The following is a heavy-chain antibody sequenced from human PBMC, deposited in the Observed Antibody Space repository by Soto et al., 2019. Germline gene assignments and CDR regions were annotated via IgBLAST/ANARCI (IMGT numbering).Heavy chain of an antibody. CDR3: ARHHEATDGGY. J-gene: IGHJ4*02. Sequence: QLQLQESGPGLVKPSETLSLTCTVSGGSISSSSYYWGWIRQPPGKGLEWIGSIYYSGSTSYNPSLKSRVTISVNTSKNQYSLKLSSVTAADTAVYSCARHHEATDGGYWGQGTLVTVSS. CDR2: IYYSGST. CDR1: GGSISSSSYY. V-gene: IGHV4-39*01. D-gene: IGHD3-16*01.